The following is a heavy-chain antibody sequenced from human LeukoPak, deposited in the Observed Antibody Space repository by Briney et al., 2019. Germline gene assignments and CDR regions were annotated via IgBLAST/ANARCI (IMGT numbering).Heavy chain of an antibody. J-gene: IGHJ4*02. D-gene: IGHD3-10*01. CDR3: ARSHRGGSGSTSIT. Sequence: GGSLRLSCAASGFTFDDYAMHWVRQAPGKGLEWVSGISWNSGSIGYADSVKGRFTISRDNAKNSLYLQMNSLRAEDTAVYYCARSHRGGSGSTSITWGQGTLFTVSS. CDR1: GFTFDDYA. V-gene: IGHV3-9*01. CDR2: ISWNSGSI.